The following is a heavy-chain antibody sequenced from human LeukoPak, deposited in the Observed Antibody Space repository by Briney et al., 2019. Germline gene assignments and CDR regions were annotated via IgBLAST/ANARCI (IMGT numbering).Heavy chain of an antibody. CDR1: KFTFSSYV. D-gene: IGHD1-20*01. Sequence: GGSLRLSCGASKFTFSSYVMNWVRQAPGKGLEWVSYISSSGTIIYYADSVKGRFTISRDNAKNSLYLQMNSLRAEDTAVHYCARGDRYDWDYYYYMDVWGKGTTVTISS. J-gene: IGHJ6*03. CDR2: ISSSGTII. V-gene: IGHV3-48*03. CDR3: ARGDRYDWDYYYYMDV.